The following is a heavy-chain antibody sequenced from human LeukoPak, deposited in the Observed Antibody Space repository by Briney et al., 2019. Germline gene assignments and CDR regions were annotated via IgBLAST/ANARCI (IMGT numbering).Heavy chain of an antibody. V-gene: IGHV1-2*02. CDR1: GYTFTGYY. D-gene: IGHD2-2*01. Sequence: ASVKVSCKASGYTFTGYYMHWVRQAPGQGLEWMGWINPNSGGTNYAQKFQGRVTMTRDTSISTAYMELSRLRSDDTAVYYCARESTGVVPAAYLPFQHWGQGTLVTVSS. J-gene: IGHJ1*01. CDR3: ARESTGVVPAAYLPFQH. CDR2: INPNSGGT.